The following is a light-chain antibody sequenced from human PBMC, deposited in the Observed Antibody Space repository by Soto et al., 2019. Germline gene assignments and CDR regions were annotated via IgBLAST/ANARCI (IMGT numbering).Light chain of an antibody. CDR3: SSYTSSDTCV. CDR2: EVS. V-gene: IGLV2-14*01. J-gene: IGLJ3*02. CDR1: SSDVGGYNY. Sequence: QSALTQPASVSGSPGQSITISCTGTSSDVGGYNYVSWYQQHPGKAPKVMIYEVSNRPSGVSNRFSGSKSGDTASLTISGLQAEDEAHYYCSSYTSSDTCVFGGGTKLTVL.